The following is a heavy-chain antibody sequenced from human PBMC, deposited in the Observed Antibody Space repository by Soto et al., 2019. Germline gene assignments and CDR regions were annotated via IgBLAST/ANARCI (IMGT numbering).Heavy chain of an antibody. V-gene: IGHV1-69*04. J-gene: IGHJ6*03. Sequence: QVQLVQSGAEVKKPWSSVKVSCKASGGTFSSYAFNWVRQAPGQGLEWMGRIIPILGIGDYAQRFQGRVTITADKSTSTVYMELSSLRSEDTAVYYCARNPRAVAAMHMDVWGKGTMVTVSS. D-gene: IGHD6-19*01. CDR3: ARNPRAVAAMHMDV. CDR1: GGTFSSYA. CDR2: IIPILGIG.